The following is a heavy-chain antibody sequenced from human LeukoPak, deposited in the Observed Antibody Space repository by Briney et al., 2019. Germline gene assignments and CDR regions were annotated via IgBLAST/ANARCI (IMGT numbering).Heavy chain of an antibody. J-gene: IGHJ5*02. CDR2: INHSGST. CDR3: ARGLSSGWYTVP. V-gene: IGHV4-39*07. CDR1: GGSISSGSYY. Sequence: PSETLSLTCTVSGGSISSGSYYWSWIRQPPGKGLEWIGEINHSGSTNYNPSLKSRVTISVDTSKNQFSLKLSSVTAADTAVYYCARGLSSGWYTVPWGQGTLVTVSS. D-gene: IGHD6-19*01.